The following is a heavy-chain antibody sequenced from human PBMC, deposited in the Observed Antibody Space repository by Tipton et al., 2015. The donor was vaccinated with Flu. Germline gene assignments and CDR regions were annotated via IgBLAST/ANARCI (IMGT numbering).Heavy chain of an antibody. CDR1: GDSISSFY. CDR3: ARDRTSKYYNHGVDV. V-gene: IGHV4-59*12. CDR2: MSYSGYT. D-gene: IGHD2-8*01. Sequence: GLVKPSETLSLTCTVSGDSISSFYWNWIRQSPEKRLEWIGCMSYSGYTNYNPSLKSRVSMSMDTSKNQFSLNLRSVTAADTAVYYCARDRTSKYYNHGVDVWGQGTTVTVSS. J-gene: IGHJ6*02.